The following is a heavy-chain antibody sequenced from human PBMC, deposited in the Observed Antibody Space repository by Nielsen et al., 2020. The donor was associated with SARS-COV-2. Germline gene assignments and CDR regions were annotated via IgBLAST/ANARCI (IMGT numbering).Heavy chain of an antibody. CDR1: GYTFTTYD. D-gene: IGHD2-2*01. CDR2: MNPNSGNT. J-gene: IGHJ4*02. Sequence: ASVKVSCKASGYTFTTYDINWVRQATGQGLEWMGWMNPNSGNTGFAQKFQGRITMARNTSTSAAYMELSDLRSEDTAVYYCARAPAFCSSITCSAGGYYFDYWGQGTLVTVSS. CDR3: ARAPAFCSSITCSAGGYYFDY. V-gene: IGHV1-8*01.